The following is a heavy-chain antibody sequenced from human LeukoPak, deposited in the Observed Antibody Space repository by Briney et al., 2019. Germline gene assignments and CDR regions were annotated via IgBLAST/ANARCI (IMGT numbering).Heavy chain of an antibody. V-gene: IGHV3-72*01. J-gene: IGHJ4*02. D-gene: IGHD2-21*02. Sequence: GGSQRLSCAASGFTFSDHYMDWVRQAPGRGLEWVGRTANKANSYTTEYAASVKGRFTISRDDSKNSLYLQMSSLKTEDTAVYYCARGRNYGGDDYFDYWGQGTLVTVSS. CDR3: ARGRNYGGDDYFDY. CDR2: TANKANSYTT. CDR1: GFTFSDHY.